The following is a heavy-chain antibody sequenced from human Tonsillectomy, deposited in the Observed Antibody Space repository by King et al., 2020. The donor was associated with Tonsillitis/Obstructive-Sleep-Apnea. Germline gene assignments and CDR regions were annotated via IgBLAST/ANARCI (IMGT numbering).Heavy chain of an antibody. CDR2: ISPILGTA. J-gene: IGHJ3*02. V-gene: IGHV1-69*01. CDR1: GGTFSSYA. Sequence: VQLVESGAEVKKPGSSVKVSCKASGGTFSSYAISWVRQAPGQGLEWMGGISPILGTANYAQKFQGRVTIPADESTSTAYMELSSLGSEDTAVYYCASPYVNMVRGATDAFDIWGQGTMVTVSS. CDR3: ASPYVNMVRGATDAFDI. D-gene: IGHD3-10*01.